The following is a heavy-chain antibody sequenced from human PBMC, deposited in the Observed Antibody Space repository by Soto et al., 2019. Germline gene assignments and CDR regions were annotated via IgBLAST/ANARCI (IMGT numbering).Heavy chain of an antibody. Sequence: SETLSLTCTVSGGSISSYYWSWIRQPPGKGLEWIGYIYYSGSTNYNPSLKSRVTISEDTSKNQFSLKLSSVTAADTAVYYCARGVAVVTALTFDYWGQGTLVTVSS. D-gene: IGHD2-21*02. J-gene: IGHJ4*02. CDR3: ARGVAVVTALTFDY. CDR1: GGSISSYY. V-gene: IGHV4-59*01. CDR2: IYYSGST.